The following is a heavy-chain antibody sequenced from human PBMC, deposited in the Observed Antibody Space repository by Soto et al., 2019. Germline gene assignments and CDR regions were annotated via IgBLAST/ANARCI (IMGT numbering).Heavy chain of an antibody. V-gene: IGHV3-53*04. CDR3: AGYSSGWVDAFDI. CDR1: GCTVSSKY. CDR2: IYSGGST. Sequence: GGSLRLSWAGSGCTVSSKYISWVRQAPGKGLEWVSVIYSGGSTYYADSVKGRFTISRHNSKNTLYLQMNSLRAEDTAVYYCAGYSSGWVDAFDIWGQGTMVTVSS. D-gene: IGHD6-19*01. J-gene: IGHJ3*02.